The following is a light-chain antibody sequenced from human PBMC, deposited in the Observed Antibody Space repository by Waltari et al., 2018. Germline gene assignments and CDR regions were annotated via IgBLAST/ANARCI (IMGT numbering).Light chain of an antibody. CDR3: QQYNTYPWT. CDR2: KAS. CDR1: QSISNW. J-gene: IGKJ1*01. Sequence: DIQMTQSPSTLSASVGARVTITCRASQSISNWLAWYHQKPGKAPKLLIYKASSLESGVPSRFSGSGSGTEFTLTISSLQPDDFATYYCQQYNTYPWTFGQGTKVEIK. V-gene: IGKV1-5*03.